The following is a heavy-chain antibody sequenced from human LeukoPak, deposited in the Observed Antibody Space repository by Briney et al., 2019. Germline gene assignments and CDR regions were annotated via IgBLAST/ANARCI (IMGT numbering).Heavy chain of an antibody. J-gene: IGHJ4*02. D-gene: IGHD2-2*01. CDR3: ATDCSSTSCMRAFDY. CDR2: FDPEDGET. CDR1: GYTLTELS. Sequence: ASVKVSCKVSGYTLTELSMHWVRQAPGKGLEWMGGFDPEDGETIYAQKFQGRVTMTEDTSTDTAYMELSCLRSEDTAVYYCATDCSSTSCMRAFDYLGQGTLVTVSS. V-gene: IGHV1-24*01.